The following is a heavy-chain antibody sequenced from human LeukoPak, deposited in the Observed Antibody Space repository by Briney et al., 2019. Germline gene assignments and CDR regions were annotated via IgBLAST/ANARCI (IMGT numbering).Heavy chain of an antibody. CDR3: ARGLTTVTTGDY. V-gene: IGHV3-21*01. Sequence: GSLRLSCAASGFTFSSYGMNWVRQAPGKGLEWVSSISSSSSYIYYADSVKGRFTISRDNAKNSLYLQMNSLRAEDTAVYYCARGLTTVTTGDYWGQGTLVTVSS. J-gene: IGHJ4*02. CDR1: GFTFSSYG. D-gene: IGHD4-17*01. CDR2: ISSSSSYI.